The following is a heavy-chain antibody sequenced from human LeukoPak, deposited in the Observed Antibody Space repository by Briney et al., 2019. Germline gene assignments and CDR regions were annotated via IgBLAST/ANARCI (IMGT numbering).Heavy chain of an antibody. D-gene: IGHD3/OR15-3a*01. CDR2: IRYDGSNK. J-gene: IGHJ4*02. Sequence: PGRSLRLSCAASGFSLNTYAMHWVRQAPGQGLEWVAFIRYDGSNKYYADSVKGRFTISRDNSKNTLYLQMNSLRAEDTAVYYCAKSRDWARLCIDYWGQGTLVTVSS. V-gene: IGHV3-30*02. CDR1: GFSLNTYA. CDR3: AKSRDWARLCIDY.